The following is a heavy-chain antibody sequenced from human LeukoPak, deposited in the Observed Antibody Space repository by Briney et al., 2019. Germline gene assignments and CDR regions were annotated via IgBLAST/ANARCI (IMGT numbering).Heavy chain of an antibody. Sequence: GASVKVSCKASGYTFTGYYMHWVRQAPGQGLEWMGRINPNSDGTNYAQKFQGRVTMSRDTSISTAYMELSRLRSDDTAVYYCARVSRQLVLIDYWGQGTLVTVSS. V-gene: IGHV1-2*06. CDR1: GYTFTGYY. CDR2: INPNSDGT. J-gene: IGHJ4*02. D-gene: IGHD6-13*01. CDR3: ARVSRQLVLIDY.